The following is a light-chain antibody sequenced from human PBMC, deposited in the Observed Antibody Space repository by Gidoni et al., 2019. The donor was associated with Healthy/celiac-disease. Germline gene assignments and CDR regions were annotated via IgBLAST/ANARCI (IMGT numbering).Light chain of an antibody. CDR1: QSGSSD. CDR3: QQYDNWPLT. J-gene: IGKJ4*01. Sequence: EIVMTQSPATLSVSPGERATLSCRASQSGSSDLAWYQQKPGQAPRLLIYGASTRATGVPARFSGSGAGTEFTLTISSLQSEDFAVYYCQQYDNWPLTFGGGTKVEIK. CDR2: GAS. V-gene: IGKV3-15*01.